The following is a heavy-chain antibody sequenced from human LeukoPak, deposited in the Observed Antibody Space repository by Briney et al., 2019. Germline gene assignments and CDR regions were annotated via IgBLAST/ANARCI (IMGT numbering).Heavy chain of an antibody. V-gene: IGHV1-2*02. CDR3: ARSYGSGSSYFDY. CDR2: INPNSGGT. J-gene: IGHJ4*02. D-gene: IGHD3-10*01. CDR1: GYTFTGYY. Sequence: ASVKVSCEASGYTFTGYYMHWVRQAPGQGLEWMGWINPNSGGTNYAQKFQGRVTMTRDTSISTAHMELSRLRSDDTAVYYCARSYGSGSSYFDYWGQGTLVTVSS.